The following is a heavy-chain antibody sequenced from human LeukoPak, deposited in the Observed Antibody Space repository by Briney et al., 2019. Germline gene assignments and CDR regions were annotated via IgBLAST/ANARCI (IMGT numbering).Heavy chain of an antibody. D-gene: IGHD3-10*01. V-gene: IGHV6-1*01. J-gene: IGHJ4*02. CDR1: GDSVSSNSAA. CDR2: TYYRSKWYN. Sequence: SQTLSLTCAISGDSVSSNSAAWNWIRQSPSRGLEWLGRTYYRSKWYNDYAVSVKSRITINPDTSKNQFSLQLSSVTAADTAVYYRAVYYYGSGSYFDYWGQGTLVTVSS. CDR3: AVYYYGSGSYFDY.